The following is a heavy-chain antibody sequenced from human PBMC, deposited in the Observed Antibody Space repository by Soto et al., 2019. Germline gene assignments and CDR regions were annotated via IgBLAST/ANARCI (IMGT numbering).Heavy chain of an antibody. D-gene: IGHD3-10*01. V-gene: IGHV3-15*05. CDR2: IKSKADGGTA. CDR3: ARILQYFGAPRAYFDL. J-gene: IGHJ2*01. Sequence: GGSLRLSYAASGFSFNNVWMRWVRQAPGKGLEWVGRIKSKADGGTADYAAPLKGRVTISSDDSTNILDLQTNNLKTEDTGVYFCARILQYFGAPRAYFDLWGRGSLVTVSS. CDR1: GFSFNNVW.